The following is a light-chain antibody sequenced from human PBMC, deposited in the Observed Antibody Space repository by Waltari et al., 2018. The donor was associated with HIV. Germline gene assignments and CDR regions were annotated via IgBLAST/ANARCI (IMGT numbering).Light chain of an antibody. Sequence: EIVMTQSPATLSVSPGERATLPSRASQSVSSNLAWYQQKPGQAPRPLINDASTRATGIPARFSGSGSGTEFTLTISSLQSEDFAVYYCQQYNNWPRTFGQGTKVEIK. V-gene: IGKV3-15*01. CDR1: QSVSSN. CDR3: QQYNNWPRT. CDR2: DAS. J-gene: IGKJ1*01.